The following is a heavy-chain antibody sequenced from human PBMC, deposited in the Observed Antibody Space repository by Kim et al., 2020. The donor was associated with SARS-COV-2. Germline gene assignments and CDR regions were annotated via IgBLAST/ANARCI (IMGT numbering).Heavy chain of an antibody. Sequence: ASVKVSCKTSGYTFSSYAISWVRQAPGQGLEWIGKINSYNGDTNYVQRLQGRVIMTTDTSTGTAFMELKTLRSDDTAVYYCARCGGYWEYHALDVWGQGTTVTV. CDR3: ARCGGYWEYHALDV. CDR2: INSYNGDT. D-gene: IGHD2-21*02. J-gene: IGHJ6*02. V-gene: IGHV1-18*01. CDR1: GYTFSSYA.